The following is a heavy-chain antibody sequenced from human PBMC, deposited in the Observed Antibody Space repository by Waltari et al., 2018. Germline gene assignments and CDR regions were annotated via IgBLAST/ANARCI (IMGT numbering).Heavy chain of an antibody. V-gene: IGHV4-61*02. CDR2: IYTSGST. J-gene: IGHJ3*02. CDR3: AREGNYCGSGSHAFDI. CDR1: GGSISSGSYY. Sequence: QVQLQESGPGLVKPSQTLSLTCTVSGGSISSGSYYWSWIRQPAGRGLEWIGRIYTSGSTDYNPSPNSRGTIAGDPSKNQCSLKLRSVTAADTAVYYCAREGNYCGSGSHAFDIWGQGTMVTASS. D-gene: IGHD3-10*01.